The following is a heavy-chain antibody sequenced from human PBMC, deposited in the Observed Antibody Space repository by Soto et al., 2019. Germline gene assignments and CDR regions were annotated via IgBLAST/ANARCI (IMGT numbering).Heavy chain of an antibody. Sequence: QVHLVQSGAEVKKPGASVKVSCKCSGYTFTSYGITWVRQAPGQGLEWMGWISANNGNTDYAQKVQGRVTVTRDTSTSTAYRELRSLRSDDTAVYYCARGWYGDYWGQGALVTVSS. CDR3: ARGWYGDY. D-gene: IGHD2-15*01. V-gene: IGHV1-18*01. J-gene: IGHJ4*02. CDR2: ISANNGNT. CDR1: GYTFTSYG.